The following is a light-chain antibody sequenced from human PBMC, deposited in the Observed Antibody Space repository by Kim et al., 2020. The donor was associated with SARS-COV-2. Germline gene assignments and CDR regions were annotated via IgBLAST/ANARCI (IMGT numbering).Light chain of an antibody. Sequence: SPGARATLSCRASQSISRYITWYQHKPGQAPRLLIYDASNRATGIPARFSGSGSGTDFTLTISSLQSEDFAVYYCQQRNNWPHLTFGGGTKVDIK. CDR1: QSISRY. V-gene: IGKV3-11*01. CDR2: DAS. J-gene: IGKJ4*01. CDR3: QQRNNWPHLT.